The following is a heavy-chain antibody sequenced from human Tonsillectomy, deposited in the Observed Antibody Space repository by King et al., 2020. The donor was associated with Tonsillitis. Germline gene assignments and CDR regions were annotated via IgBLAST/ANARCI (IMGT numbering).Heavy chain of an antibody. J-gene: IGHJ4*02. V-gene: IGHV3-23*04. CDR3: AKGGGSTCSNYFDD. Sequence: VQLVESGGGLVQPGGSLRLPCAASQFTFSTYAMSWVRQAPGKGLEWVSTFSGSGAYTYYANSVKGRFTISRDNSKNTLFLQMNSLRAEDTAVYYCAKGGGSTCSNYFDDWGQGTLVTVSS. CDR1: QFTFSTYA. CDR2: FSGSGAYT. D-gene: IGHD6-13*01.